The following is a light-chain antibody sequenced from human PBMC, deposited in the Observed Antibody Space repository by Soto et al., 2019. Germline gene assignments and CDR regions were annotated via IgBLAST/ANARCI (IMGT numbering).Light chain of an antibody. Sequence: DIQMTQSPSSLSAPVGDRVTITCRASQSISSYLNWYQQKPGKAPKLLIYAASSLQSGVPSRFSGSGSGTEFTLTISSLQSEDFAVYYCQQYGSSPPITFGGGTKVDIK. CDR1: QSISSY. J-gene: IGKJ4*01. CDR2: AAS. V-gene: IGKV1-39*01. CDR3: QQYGSSPPIT.